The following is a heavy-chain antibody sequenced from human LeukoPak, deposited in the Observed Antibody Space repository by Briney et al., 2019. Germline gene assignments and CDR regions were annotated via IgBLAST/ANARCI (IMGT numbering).Heavy chain of an antibody. J-gene: IGHJ3*02. D-gene: IGHD1-26*01. CDR2: ISYDGSNK. V-gene: IGHV3-30-3*01. Sequence: GRSLRLSCAASRFTLSSYAMHWVRQAPGKGLEWVAVISYDGSNKYYADSVKGRFTISRDNSKNTLYLQMNSLRAEDTAVYYCARPMGADGAFDIWGQGTKVTVSS. CDR3: ARPMGADGAFDI. CDR1: RFTLSSYA.